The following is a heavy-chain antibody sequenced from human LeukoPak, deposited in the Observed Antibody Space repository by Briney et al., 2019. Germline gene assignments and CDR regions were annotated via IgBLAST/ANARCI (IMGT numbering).Heavy chain of an antibody. CDR1: GGSISSYF. J-gene: IGHJ3*02. V-gene: IGHV4-59*01. CDR3: AREGLAARRGGFDI. D-gene: IGHD6-6*01. CDR2: IYHTGNT. Sequence: KSSETLSLTCTVSGGSISSYFWTWIRQPPGKGLGWIGYIYHTGNTNYSPSLRGRVTMSIDTSRNQFSLKLNSVTATDTAVYYCAREGLAARRGGFDIWGQGAVVTVSS.